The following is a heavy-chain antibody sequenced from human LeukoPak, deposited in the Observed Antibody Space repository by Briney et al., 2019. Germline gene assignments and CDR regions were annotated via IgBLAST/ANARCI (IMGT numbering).Heavy chain of an antibody. J-gene: IGHJ2*01. CDR1: GESFRDYY. CDR2: INRSGSA. CDR3: ARGNHPLQLTGIYRYWYFDL. D-gene: IGHD7-27*01. V-gene: IGHV4-34*01. Sequence: SETLSLTCAVYGESFRDYYWSWIRQPPGKGLEWIGEINRSGSADYDPSLKSRVTMSVDTSKNQVSLKVNSVTAADTAFYYCARGNHPLQLTGIYRYWYFDLWGRGALVTVSS.